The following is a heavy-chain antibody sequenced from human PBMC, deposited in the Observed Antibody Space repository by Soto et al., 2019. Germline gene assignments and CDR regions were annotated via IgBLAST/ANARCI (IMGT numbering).Heavy chain of an antibody. J-gene: IGHJ4*02. CDR3: ARIPFAATGFYFDY. Sequence: GESLKISCKAFGYNFNNYWIGWVRQMPEKGLEWMGFIYPDDSDTKYSPSFQGQVTISVDKSITTASLQWSSLKASDTAMYYCARIPFAATGFYFDYWAQGTLVTVSS. D-gene: IGHD6-13*01. CDR1: GYNFNNYW. V-gene: IGHV5-51*01. CDR2: IYPDDSDT.